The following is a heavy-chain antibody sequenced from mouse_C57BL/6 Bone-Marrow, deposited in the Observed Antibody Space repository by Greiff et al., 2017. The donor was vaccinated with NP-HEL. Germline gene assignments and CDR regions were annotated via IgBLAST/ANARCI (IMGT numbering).Heavy chain of an antibody. CDR1: GYTFTSYD. CDR2: IYPRDGST. J-gene: IGHJ4*01. Sequence: QVQLKQSGPELVKPGASVKLSCKASGYTFTSYDINWVKQRPGQGLEWIGWIYPRDGSTKYNETFKGKATLTVDTSSSTAYMELHSLTSEDSAVYFCSRYYGSSYYYAMDYWGQGTSVTVSS. V-gene: IGHV1-85*01. CDR3: SRYYGSSYYYAMDY. D-gene: IGHD1-1*01.